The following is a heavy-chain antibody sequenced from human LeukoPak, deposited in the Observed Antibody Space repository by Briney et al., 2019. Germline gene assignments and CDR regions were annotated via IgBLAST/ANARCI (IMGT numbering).Heavy chain of an antibody. J-gene: IGHJ4*02. D-gene: IGHD3-16*02. V-gene: IGHV3-30*03. CDR2: ISYDGSSE. Sequence: TGGSLRLSCAASGFIFSSHGMHWVRQAPGKGLEWVAVISYDGSSEYYADSVQGRFIISRDNSKNTLFLQMNSLRPEDTAVYYCARSTFGGIIVIGDYWGQETLVTVS. CDR3: ARSTFGGIIVIGDY. CDR1: GFIFSSHG.